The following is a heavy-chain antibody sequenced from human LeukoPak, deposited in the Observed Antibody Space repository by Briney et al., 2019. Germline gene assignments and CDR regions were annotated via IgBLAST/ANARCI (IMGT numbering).Heavy chain of an antibody. CDR1: GGPVTGYY. Sequence: SETLSLTCTVSGGPVTGYYWSWIRQPPGKGLEWIGSIYYSGSTYYNPSLKSRVTISVDTSKNQFSLKLSSVTAADTAVYYCARRQYSGSYTSDYWGQGTLVTVSS. J-gene: IGHJ4*02. CDR3: ARRQYSGSYTSDY. CDR2: IYYSGST. V-gene: IGHV4-39*01. D-gene: IGHD1-26*01.